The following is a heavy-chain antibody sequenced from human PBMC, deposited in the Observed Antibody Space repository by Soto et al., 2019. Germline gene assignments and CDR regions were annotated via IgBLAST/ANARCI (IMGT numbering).Heavy chain of an antibody. Sequence: GESLKISCTGSGYSFTSYWISWVRQMPGKGLEWMGRIDPSDSYTNYSPSFQGHVTISADKSISTAYLQWSSLKASDTAMYYCARSDLQHSYYYYYGMDVWGQGTTVTVSS. D-gene: IGHD1-1*01. CDR1: GYSFTSYW. J-gene: IGHJ6*02. CDR3: ARSDLQHSYYYYYGMDV. V-gene: IGHV5-10-1*01. CDR2: IDPSDSYT.